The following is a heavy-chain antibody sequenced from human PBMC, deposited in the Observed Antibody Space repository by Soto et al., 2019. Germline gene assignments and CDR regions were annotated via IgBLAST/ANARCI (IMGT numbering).Heavy chain of an antibody. CDR3: ARGRGYVYGSNFYGLDV. J-gene: IGHJ6*02. CDR2: INHSGTT. CDR1: RGSFSGFY. Sequence: LSLACGVYRGSFSGFYWSWVRQTPGGGLEWIGEINHSGTTNYNPSFQNRVTISVDKSTNNFSLKMTSVTAADAAVYYCARGRGYVYGSNFYGLDVWGQGTTVTVSS. V-gene: IGHV4-34*01. D-gene: IGHD6-25*01.